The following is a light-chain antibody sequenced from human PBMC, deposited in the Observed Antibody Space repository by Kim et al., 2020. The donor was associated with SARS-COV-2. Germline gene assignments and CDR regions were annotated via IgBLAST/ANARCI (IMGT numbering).Light chain of an antibody. CDR2: KDS. V-gene: IGLV3-25*03. Sequence: SYELTQPPSVSVSPGQTARISCSGDALPKQYAYWYQQKPGQAPVLVIYKDSERPSGIPERFSGSRSGTTVTLTISGVQAEDEADYYCQSADSRGTWVFGGGTKLTVL. J-gene: IGLJ3*02. CDR3: QSADSRGTWV. CDR1: ALPKQY.